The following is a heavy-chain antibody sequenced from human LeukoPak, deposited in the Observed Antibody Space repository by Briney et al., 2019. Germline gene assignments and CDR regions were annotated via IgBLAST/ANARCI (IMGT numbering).Heavy chain of an antibody. Sequence: GGSLRLSCAASGFTFSSYAMSWVRQAPGKGLEWVSAISGSGGSTYYADSVRGRFTISRDNSKNTLYLQMNSLRAEDTAVYYCAKEEYSSSGTDWFDPWGQGTLVTVSS. CDR3: AKEEYSSSGTDWFDP. D-gene: IGHD6-13*01. CDR2: ISGSGGST. CDR1: GFTFSSYA. J-gene: IGHJ5*02. V-gene: IGHV3-23*01.